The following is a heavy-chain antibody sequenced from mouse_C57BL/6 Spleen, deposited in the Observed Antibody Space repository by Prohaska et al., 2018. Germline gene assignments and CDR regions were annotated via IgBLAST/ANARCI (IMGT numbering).Heavy chain of an antibody. D-gene: IGHD1-1*01. J-gene: IGHJ4*01. Sequence: QIQLVQSGPELKKPGETVKISCKASGYTFTTYGMSWVKQAPGKGLKWMDWINTYSGVPTYADDFKGRFAFSLETSASTAYLQINNLKNEDTATYFCARGVLRYRGAMDYWGQGTSVTVSS. CDR2: INTYSGVP. V-gene: IGHV9-3*01. CDR3: ARGVLRYRGAMDY. CDR1: GYTFTTYG.